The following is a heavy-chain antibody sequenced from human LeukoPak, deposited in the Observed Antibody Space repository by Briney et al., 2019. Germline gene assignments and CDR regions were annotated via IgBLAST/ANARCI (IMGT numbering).Heavy chain of an antibody. Sequence: SETLSLTCAVYGGSFSGYYWSWIRQPPGKGLEWIGEINHSGSTNYNPSLKSRVTISVDTSKNQSSLKLSSVTAADTAVYYCARVNGEVDAFDIWGQGTMVTVSS. CDR2: INHSGST. CDR3: ARVNGEVDAFDI. D-gene: IGHD3-10*01. J-gene: IGHJ3*02. CDR1: GGSFSGYY. V-gene: IGHV4-34*01.